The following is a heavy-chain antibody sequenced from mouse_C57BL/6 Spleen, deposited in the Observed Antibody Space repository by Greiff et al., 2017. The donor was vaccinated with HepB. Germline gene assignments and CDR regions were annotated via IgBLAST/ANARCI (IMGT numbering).Heavy chain of an antibody. V-gene: IGHV14-1*01. J-gene: IGHJ3*01. Sequence: VHVKQSGAELVRPGASVKLSCTASGFNIKDYYMHWVKQRPEQGLAWIGRIDPEDGDTEYAPKFQGKATMTADTSSNTAYLQLSSLTSEDTAVYYCTVITTVVGRFAYWGQGTLVTVSA. CDR3: TVITTVVGRFAY. D-gene: IGHD1-1*01. CDR2: IDPEDGDT. CDR1: GFNIKDYY.